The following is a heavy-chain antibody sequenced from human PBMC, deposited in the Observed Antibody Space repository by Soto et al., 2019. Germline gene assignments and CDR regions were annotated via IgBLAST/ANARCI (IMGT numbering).Heavy chain of an antibody. CDR2: INPSNEIT. CDR1: GYTFSAYY. J-gene: IGHJ4*02. CDR3: MRGGWGDSRIYY. V-gene: IGHV1-2*02. D-gene: IGHD2-21*01. Sequence: ASVKVSCKTSGYTFSAYYVHWARRAPGRGFQWLGWINPSNEITTFSEFFQGRITMTRDTSTNTVHMELNMLTSDDTAVYYCMRGGWGDSRIYYWGQGTQFTVSS.